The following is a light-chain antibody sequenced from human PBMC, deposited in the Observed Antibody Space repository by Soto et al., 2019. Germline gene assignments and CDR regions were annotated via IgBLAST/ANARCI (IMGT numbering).Light chain of an antibody. Sequence: DIQMTQSPSTLSASVGDRVTITCRASQSISTWLAWYHQKPGKAPKLLISKASSLEGGVPSRFSGSGSGTEFTLTISSLQPDDSATYYCQQYNSYPLTFGGGTKVEIK. CDR1: QSISTW. CDR2: KAS. J-gene: IGKJ4*01. CDR3: QQYNSYPLT. V-gene: IGKV1-5*03.